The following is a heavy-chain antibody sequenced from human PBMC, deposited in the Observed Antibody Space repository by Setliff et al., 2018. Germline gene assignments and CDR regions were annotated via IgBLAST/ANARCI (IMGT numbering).Heavy chain of an antibody. CDR1: GFTVNDNF. Sequence: PGGSLRLSRVVSGFTVNDNFMTWVRQSPGRGLEWVSLIYTGGSTHYADSVKGRFTISRDSSKNTLYLQMNNLGAEDTATYYCVKGSGFYDYWGQGAPVTVSS. CDR3: VKGSGFYDY. V-gene: IGHV3-53*01. D-gene: IGHD3-22*01. CDR2: IYTGGST. J-gene: IGHJ4*02.